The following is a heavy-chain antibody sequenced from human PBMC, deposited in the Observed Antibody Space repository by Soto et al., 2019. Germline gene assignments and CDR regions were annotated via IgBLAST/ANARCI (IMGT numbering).Heavy chain of an antibody. D-gene: IGHD1-26*01. CDR3: AKDRPSGSRPYYYGMDV. Sequence: QVQLVESGGGVVQPGRSLRLSCAASGFTFSSYGMHWVRQAPGKGLEWVAVISYDGSNKYYADSVKGRFTISRDNSKNXMYLQMNSRRAEDTAVYYCAKDRPSGSRPYYYGMDVWGQGTTVTVSS. J-gene: IGHJ6*02. CDR1: GFTFSSYG. CDR2: ISYDGSNK. V-gene: IGHV3-30*18.